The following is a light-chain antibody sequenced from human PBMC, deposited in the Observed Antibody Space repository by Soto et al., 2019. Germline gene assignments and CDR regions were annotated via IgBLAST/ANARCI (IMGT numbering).Light chain of an antibody. J-gene: IGKJ2*02. CDR1: QTVSSNY. CDR3: QQYGNSTCN. V-gene: IGKV3-20*01. CDR2: GAS. Sequence: ELVLTQSPGTLSLSPGERATLSCRTRQTVSSNYLAWYRQKPRQAPRLLIYGASSRATGIPDRFSGSGSGTDFTLTISRLEPDDFAVDYCQQYGNSTCNFGQGPQLEIK.